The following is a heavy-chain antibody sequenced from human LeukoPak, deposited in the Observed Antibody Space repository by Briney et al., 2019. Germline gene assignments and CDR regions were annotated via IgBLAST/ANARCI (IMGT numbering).Heavy chain of an antibody. V-gene: IGHV3-30*02. D-gene: IGHD3-16*01. CDR2: IRYDGSNK. Sequence: GGSLRPSCAASGFTFSSYGMHWVRQAPGKGLEWVAFIRYDGSNKYYADSVKGRFTISRDNSKNTLYLQMNSLRAEDTAVYYCARLHEGGAFDIWGQGTMVTVSS. CDR3: ARLHEGGAFDI. CDR1: GFTFSSYG. J-gene: IGHJ3*02.